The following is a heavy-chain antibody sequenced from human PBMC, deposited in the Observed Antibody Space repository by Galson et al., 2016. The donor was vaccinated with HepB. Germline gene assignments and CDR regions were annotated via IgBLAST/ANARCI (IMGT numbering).Heavy chain of an antibody. CDR1: GYSFLSYA. CDR2: IIPIFGTS. CDR3: ARVRDGYNHYYYYGMDV. Sequence: SVKVSCKASGYSFLSYAISWVRQAPGQGLEWMGGIIPIFGTSNYAQKFQGRVTITADESTSTAYMELSSLRSEDTAVYYCARVRDGYNHYYYYGMDVWGQGTTVTVSS. D-gene: IGHD5-24*01. J-gene: IGHJ6*02. V-gene: IGHV1-69*13.